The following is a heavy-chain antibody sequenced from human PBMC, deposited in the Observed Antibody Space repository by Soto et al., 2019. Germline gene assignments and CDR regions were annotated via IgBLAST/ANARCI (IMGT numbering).Heavy chain of an antibody. J-gene: IGHJ3*02. CDR2: IYPAASDA. CDR3: TRHPTLTGAFDI. Sequence: GEPLKLSCKASDYTFASYLIAWLRQVPGKGLEWMGVIYPAASDARYSPSFQGQVTISADKSISTAYLQWSSLQASDTAMFYCTRHPTLTGAFDICGQGTMVNVSS. D-gene: IGHD3-9*01. CDR1: DYTFASYL. V-gene: IGHV5-51*01.